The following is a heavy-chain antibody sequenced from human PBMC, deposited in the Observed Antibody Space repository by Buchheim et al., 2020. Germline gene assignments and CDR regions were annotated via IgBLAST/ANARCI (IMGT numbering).Heavy chain of an antibody. CDR3: AKNYDSGTYFGFDY. Sequence: DVQLVQSGTEVKKPGESLKISCKGSGYRFTNYWIAWVRQMPGKGLEWMGIIYPGDSDTRYGPSFEGQVTISADQPINTAYPQWSSLRASDTAIYYCAKNYDSGTYFGFDYWGQGTL. D-gene: IGHD3-10*01. CDR1: GYRFTNYW. V-gene: IGHV5-51*01. CDR2: IYPGDSDT. J-gene: IGHJ4*02.